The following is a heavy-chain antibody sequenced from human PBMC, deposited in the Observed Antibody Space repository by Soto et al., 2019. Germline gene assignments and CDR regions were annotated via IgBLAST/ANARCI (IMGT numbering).Heavy chain of an antibody. Sequence: QVQLVESVGGVVQPGRSLRLSCAASGFTFSSYGMHWVRQAPGKGLEWVAVIWYDGSNKYYADSVKGRFTISRDNSKNTLYLQMNSLRAEDTAVYYCARNHEGLAGPAGMDVWGQGTTVTVSS. J-gene: IGHJ6*02. D-gene: IGHD3-10*01. CDR1: GFTFSSYG. CDR3: ARNHEGLAGPAGMDV. V-gene: IGHV3-33*01. CDR2: IWYDGSNK.